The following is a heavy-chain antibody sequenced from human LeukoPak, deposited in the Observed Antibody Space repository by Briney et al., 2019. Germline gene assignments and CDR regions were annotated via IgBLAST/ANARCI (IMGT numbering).Heavy chain of an antibody. CDR1: GFIVSSNY. V-gene: IGHV3-66*02. D-gene: IGHD1-1*01. J-gene: IGHJ4*02. CDR2: IYSGGNT. Sequence: SGGSLRLSCAASGFIVSSNYMSWVRQAPGKGLEWVSVIYSGGNTYYAGSVKGRFTISRDESKNTLFLQMNSLRPEDTAVYYCARGQQLARLSDYWGQGTLVTVSS. CDR3: ARGQQLARLSDY.